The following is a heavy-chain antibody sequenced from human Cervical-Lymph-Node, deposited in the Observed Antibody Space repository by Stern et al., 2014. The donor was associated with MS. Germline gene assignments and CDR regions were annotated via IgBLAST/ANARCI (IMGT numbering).Heavy chain of an antibody. Sequence: VQLVESGAEVKKPGSSVKVSCKTSGDTFSSYAIRWVRQGPGQGLEWMGGIVPIFGTANYAEKCQGRVTITADVSTNTAYMELSRLGSDDTAVYYCARDSTTGMDVWGQGTTVTVSS. J-gene: IGHJ6*02. CDR2: IVPIFGTA. D-gene: IGHD1-1*01. CDR1: GDTFSSYA. CDR3: ARDSTTGMDV. V-gene: IGHV1-69*01.